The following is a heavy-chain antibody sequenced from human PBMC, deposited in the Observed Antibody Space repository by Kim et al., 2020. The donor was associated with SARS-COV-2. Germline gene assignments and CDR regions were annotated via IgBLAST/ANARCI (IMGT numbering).Heavy chain of an antibody. V-gene: IGHV4-34*01. J-gene: IGHJ4*02. CDR1: GGSFSGYY. Sequence: SETLSLTCAVYGGSFSGYYWSWIRQPPGKGLEWIGEINHSGSTNYNPSLKSRVTISVDTSKNQFSLKLSSVTAADTAVYYCARGGYSYGYVIGGQVDYWGQGTLVTVSS. CDR2: INHSGST. CDR3: ARGGYSYGYVIGGQVDY. D-gene: IGHD5-18*01.